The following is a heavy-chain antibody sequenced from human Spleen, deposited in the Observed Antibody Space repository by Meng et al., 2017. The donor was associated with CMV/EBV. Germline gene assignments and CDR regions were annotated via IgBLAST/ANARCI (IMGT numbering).Heavy chain of an antibody. V-gene: IGHV3-48*03. CDR1: GFTFSSYE. Sequence: GGSLRLSCAASGFTFSSYEMNWVRQAPGKGLEWVSYISSSGSTIYYADSVKGRFTISRDNAKNSLYLQMNSLRAEDTAVYYCARDQAAGNYYYGMDVWGQGTTVTVSS. CDR3: ARDQAAGNYYYGMDV. J-gene: IGHJ6*02. D-gene: IGHD6-13*01. CDR2: ISSSGSTI.